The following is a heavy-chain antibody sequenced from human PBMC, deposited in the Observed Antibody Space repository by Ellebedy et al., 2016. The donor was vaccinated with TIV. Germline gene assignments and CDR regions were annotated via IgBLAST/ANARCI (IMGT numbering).Heavy chain of an antibody. D-gene: IGHD5-18*01. CDR3: VRALRDTVMIDY. V-gene: IGHV3-7*01. CDR2: IKQDGSEK. J-gene: IGHJ4*02. Sequence: GESLKIPCAASGFTFRSYWMSWVRQAPAKGLEWVASIKQDGSEKYYVDSVEGRFPISRDNAKNSLYLQMNTLRSEDTAVYYCVRALRDTVMIDYWGQGTQVTVSS. CDR1: GFTFRSYW.